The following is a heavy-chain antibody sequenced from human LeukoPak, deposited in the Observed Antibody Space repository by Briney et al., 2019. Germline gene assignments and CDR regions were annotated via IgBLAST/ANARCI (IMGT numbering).Heavy chain of an antibody. Sequence: PGGSLRLPCAASGFTFSSYAMSWVRQAPGKGLEWVSAISGSGGSTYYADSVKGRFTISRDNSKNTLYLQMNSLRAEDTAVYYCAKGAPCGGGDCYGPFDYWGQGTLVTVSS. CDR2: ISGSGGST. CDR1: GFTFSSYA. D-gene: IGHD2-21*02. CDR3: AKGAPCGGGDCYGPFDY. J-gene: IGHJ4*02. V-gene: IGHV3-23*01.